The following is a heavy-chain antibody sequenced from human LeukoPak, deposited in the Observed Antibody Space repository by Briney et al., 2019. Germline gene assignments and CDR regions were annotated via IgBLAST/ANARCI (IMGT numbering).Heavy chain of an antibody. J-gene: IGHJ4*02. Sequence: GGSLRLSCAASGFIVSSNYMSWVRQAPGKGLEWVSVIYSGGSTYYADSVKGRFTISRDNSKNTLYLQMNSLRAEDTAVYYCVRDGTSYYESSGYDSWGQGTLVTVTS. CDR3: VRDGTSYYESSGYDS. V-gene: IGHV3-53*01. CDR1: GFIVSSNY. CDR2: IYSGGST. D-gene: IGHD3-22*01.